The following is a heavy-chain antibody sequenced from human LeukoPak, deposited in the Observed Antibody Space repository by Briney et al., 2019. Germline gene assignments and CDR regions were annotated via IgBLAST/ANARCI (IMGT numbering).Heavy chain of an antibody. CDR3: ARDYNFDY. Sequence: LSLTCTVSGGSISVTSYYWGWVRQPPGKGLEWISYISSSGSAIYYADSVKGRFTISRDNAKNSLYLQMNSLRAEDTAVYYCARDYNFDYWGQGTLVTVSS. J-gene: IGHJ4*02. V-gene: IGHV3-48*03. CDR2: ISSSGSAI. CDR1: GGSISVTSYY.